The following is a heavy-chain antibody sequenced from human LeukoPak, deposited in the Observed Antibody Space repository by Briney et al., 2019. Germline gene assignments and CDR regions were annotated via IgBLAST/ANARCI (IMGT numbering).Heavy chain of an antibody. CDR1: GGSFSGWY. CDR2: IKDSGTT. Sequence: SETLSLTCAVHGGSFSGWYWTWIRQPPGKGLEWIGEIKDSGTTNYNPSLKSRVTISIDTSTHQFSLNPNSVTAADTAVYYCARVAGSYNCFEPWGQGTLVTVSS. D-gene: IGHD6-19*01. J-gene: IGHJ5*02. CDR3: ARVAGSYNCFEP. V-gene: IGHV4-34*01.